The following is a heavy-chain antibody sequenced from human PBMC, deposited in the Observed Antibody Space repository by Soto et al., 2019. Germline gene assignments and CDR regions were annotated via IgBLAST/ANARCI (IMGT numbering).Heavy chain of an antibody. Sequence: QVQLVQSGAEVKKPGASVKVSCKASGYTFTSYAMHWVRQVPGQRLEWMGWINAGNGNTKYSQKFQGRVTITRDTSASTAYMELSSLRSEDTAVYYCARRRYCSSTSCPPGAFDIWGQGTMVTVSS. V-gene: IGHV1-3*01. CDR2: INAGNGNT. J-gene: IGHJ3*02. CDR1: GYTFTSYA. D-gene: IGHD2-2*01. CDR3: ARRRYCSSTSCPPGAFDI.